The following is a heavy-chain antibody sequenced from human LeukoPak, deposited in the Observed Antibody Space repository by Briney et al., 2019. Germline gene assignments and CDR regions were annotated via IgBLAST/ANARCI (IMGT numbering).Heavy chain of an antibody. CDR1: GGSISSYY. D-gene: IGHD3-16*01. CDR2: IYYSGST. Sequence: SETLSLTCTVSGGSISSYYWSWIRQPPGKGLEWIGYIYYSGSTNYNPSLKSRVTVSVDTSKNQFSLKLSSVTAADTAVYYCARDLGDWFDPWGQGTLVTVSS. J-gene: IGHJ5*02. V-gene: IGHV4-59*01. CDR3: ARDLGDWFDP.